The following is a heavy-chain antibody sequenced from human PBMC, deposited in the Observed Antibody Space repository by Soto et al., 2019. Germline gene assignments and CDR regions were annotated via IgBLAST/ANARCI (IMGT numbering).Heavy chain of an antibody. D-gene: IGHD2-2*01. V-gene: IGHV4-34*01. CDR1: GGSFSGYY. CDR2: INHSGST. CDR3: ARGVRYCSSTSCYGRLNWFDP. Sequence: PSETLSLTCAVYGGSFSGYYWSWIRQPPGKGLEWIGEINHSGSTNYNPSLKSRVTISVDTSKNQFSLKLSSVTAADTAVYYCARGVRYCSSTSCYGRLNWFDPWGQGTLVTVSS. J-gene: IGHJ5*02.